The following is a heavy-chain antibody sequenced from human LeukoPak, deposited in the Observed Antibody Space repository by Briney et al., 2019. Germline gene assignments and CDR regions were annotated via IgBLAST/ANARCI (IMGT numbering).Heavy chain of an antibody. CDR2: IYSGGST. CDR3: AVNSGYDSPPVDY. J-gene: IGHJ4*02. Sequence: GGSLRLSCAASGFTVSSNYMSWVRQAPGKGLEWVSVIYSGGSTYYADSVKGRFTISRDNSKNTLYLQMNSLRAEDTAVYHCAVNSGYDSPPVDYWGQGTLVTVSS. D-gene: IGHD5-12*01. CDR1: GFTVSSNY. V-gene: IGHV3-66*01.